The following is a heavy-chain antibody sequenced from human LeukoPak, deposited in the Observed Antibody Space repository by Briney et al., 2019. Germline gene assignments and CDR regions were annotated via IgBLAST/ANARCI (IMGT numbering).Heavy chain of an antibody. J-gene: IGHJ4*02. CDR3: AKDLRRYYDSSGYSN. CDR2: ISWNSGSI. V-gene: IGHV3-9*01. Sequence: GRSLRLSCAASGFTFDDCAMHWVRQAPGKGLEWVSGISWNSGSIGYADSVKGRFTISRDNAKNSLYLQMNSLRAEDTALYYCAKDLRRYYDSSGYSNWGQGTLVTVSS. CDR1: GFTFDDCA. D-gene: IGHD3-22*01.